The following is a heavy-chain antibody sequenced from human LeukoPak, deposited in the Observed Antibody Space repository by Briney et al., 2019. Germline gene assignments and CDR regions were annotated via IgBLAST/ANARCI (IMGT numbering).Heavy chain of an antibody. CDR3: AKDSVGVWESYLTDY. J-gene: IGHJ4*02. Sequence: PGGSLRLSCAASGFTFSSYAMSWVRQAPGKGLEWVSAISGSGGSTYYADSVKGRFTISRDNSKNTLYLQMNSLRAEDTAVYYCAKDSVGVWESYLTDYWGQGTLVTVSS. D-gene: IGHD3-16*02. CDR1: GFTFSSYA. CDR2: ISGSGGST. V-gene: IGHV3-23*01.